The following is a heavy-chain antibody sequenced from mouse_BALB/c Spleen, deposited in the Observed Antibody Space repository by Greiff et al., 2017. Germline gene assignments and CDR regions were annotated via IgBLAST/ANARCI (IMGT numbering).Heavy chain of an antibody. Sequence: QVQLQQPGAELVMPGASVKMSCKASGYTFTDYWMHWVKQRPGQGLEWIGAIDTSASYTSYNQKFKGKATLTVDESSSTAYMQLSSLTSEASAVYYCARSGLRRSWFAYWGQGTLVTVSA. CDR1: GYTFTDYW. D-gene: IGHD2-4*01. V-gene: IGHV1-69*01. CDR2: IDTSASYT. CDR3: ARSGLRRSWFAY. J-gene: IGHJ3*01.